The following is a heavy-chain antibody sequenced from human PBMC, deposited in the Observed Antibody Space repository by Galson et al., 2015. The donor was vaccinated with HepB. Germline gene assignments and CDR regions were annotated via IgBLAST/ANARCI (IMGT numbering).Heavy chain of an antibody. J-gene: IGHJ4*02. CDR3: SRAVERDWHHDIFPGYHPASD. V-gene: IGHV3-21*03. Sequence: SLRLSCAASGFTFNSYTMNWVRQAPGKGLERVSSISSSSAYIYYRDSVKGRFTITRDNAKNSLFLQLSSLRADDTAVSYCSRAVERDWHHDIFPGYHPASDWGQGTLVSVSS. CDR2: ISSSSAYI. D-gene: IGHD3-9*01. CDR1: GFTFNSYT.